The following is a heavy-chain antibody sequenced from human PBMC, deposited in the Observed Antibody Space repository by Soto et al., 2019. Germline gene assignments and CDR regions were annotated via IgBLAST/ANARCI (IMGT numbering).Heavy chain of an antibody. V-gene: IGHV3-23*01. J-gene: IGHJ4*02. CDR3: ASRGSGSYYDY. D-gene: IGHD1-26*01. CDR2: ISGSGDST. CDR1: GFTFSSYA. Sequence: EVQLLESGGGLVQPGGSLRLSCAASGFTFSSYAMRWVRQAPGKGLEWVSAISGSGDSTYYADSVKGRFTISRDNSKNPLYLQMNSLRAEDTAVYYGASRGSGSYYDYWGQGTLVTVSS.